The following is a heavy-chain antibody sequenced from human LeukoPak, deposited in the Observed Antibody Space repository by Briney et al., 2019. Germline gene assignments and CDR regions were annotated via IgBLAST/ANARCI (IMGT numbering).Heavy chain of an antibody. J-gene: IGHJ4*02. D-gene: IGHD4/OR15-4a*01. CDR2: IYTDAST. CDR1: GVTVSCKY. CDR3: IRDYGDY. V-gene: IGHV3-53*01. Sequence: PWGALRLSCAGSGVTVSCKYHSWVRQAPRKGLEWVAVIYTDASTYYADSVKGRFTISRDNSKNTVYLQMNSLRAEDTAVYYCIRDYGDYWGQGTLVTVPS.